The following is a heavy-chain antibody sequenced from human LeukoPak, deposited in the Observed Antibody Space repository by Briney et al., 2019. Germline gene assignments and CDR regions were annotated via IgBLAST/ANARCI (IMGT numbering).Heavy chain of an antibody. CDR1: GGSISSFY. V-gene: IGHV4-4*07. J-gene: IGHJ4*02. CDR3: ARDGGGYED. Sequence: SETLSLTCSVSGGSISSFYCNWMRQPAGKGLEWIGRIYTSGTTTYNASLKSRVTISVDTSKNQFSLKLSSVTAADTAVYYCARDGGGYEDWGQGTLVTVSS. CDR2: IYTSGTT. D-gene: IGHD5-12*01.